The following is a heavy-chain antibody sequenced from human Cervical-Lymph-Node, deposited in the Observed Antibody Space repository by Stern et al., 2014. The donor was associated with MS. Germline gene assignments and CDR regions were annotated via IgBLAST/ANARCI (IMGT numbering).Heavy chain of an antibody. CDR3: ARDFRYCSGGSCWQGGNYFDY. CDR1: GDSVSSNSAA. D-gene: IGHD2-15*01. Sequence: QVQLQQSGPGLVKPSQTLSLTCAISGDSVSSNSAAWNWIRQSPSRVLEWLGRTYYRSKGDNDYAVSVKSRITINPDTSKNQFSLQLNSVTPEDTAVYYCARDFRYCSGGSCWQGGNYFDYWGQGTLVTVSS. V-gene: IGHV6-1*01. CDR2: TYYRSKGDN. J-gene: IGHJ4*02.